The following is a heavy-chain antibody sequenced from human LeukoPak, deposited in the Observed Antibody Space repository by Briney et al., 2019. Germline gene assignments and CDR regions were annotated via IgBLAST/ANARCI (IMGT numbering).Heavy chain of an antibody. CDR3: ARGYTTVSITIFGVVSDAFDI. D-gene: IGHD3-3*01. CDR2: ISAYNGNT. J-gene: IGHJ3*02. V-gene: IGHV1-18*01. Sequence: GASVKVSCKASGYTFTSYGISWVRQAPGQGLEWMGWISAYNGNTNYAQKLQGRVTMTTDTSKSTAYMELRSLRSDDTAVYYCARGYTTVSITIFGVVSDAFDIWGQGTMVTVSS. CDR1: GYTFTSYG.